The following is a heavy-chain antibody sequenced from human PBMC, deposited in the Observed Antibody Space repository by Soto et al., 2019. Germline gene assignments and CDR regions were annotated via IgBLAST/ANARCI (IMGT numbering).Heavy chain of an antibody. CDR1: GFSFNNHG. D-gene: IGHD2-8*01. CDR3: ARQHMVSYYFDF. J-gene: IGHJ4*02. V-gene: IGHV3-33*01. CDR2: IWYDGSYK. Sequence: GGSLRLSCAASGFSFNNHGMHWVRQAPGKGLEWVAVIWYDGSYKYYADSVKGRFTISRDNSKNTLYLQMNSLRAEDTALYYCARQHMVSYYFDFWGQGTLVTVSS.